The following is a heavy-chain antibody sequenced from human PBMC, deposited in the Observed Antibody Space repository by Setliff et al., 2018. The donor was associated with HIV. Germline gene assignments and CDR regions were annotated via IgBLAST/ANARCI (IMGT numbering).Heavy chain of an antibody. CDR1: GGIFSRFA. J-gene: IGHJ6*03. CDR2: IIPIFGTP. CDR3: ASSAGAVPTTAPYGDYYYYFYMDV. V-gene: IGHV1-69*05. D-gene: IGHD1-1*01. Sequence: SVKVSCKATGGIFSRFAFSWVRQAPGQGLEWMGGIIPIFGTPNYAQKFQGRVTITTDESTNTVYMELYSLTSEDTAIYYCASSAGAVPTTAPYGDYYYYFYMDVCGKGTTVTVSS.